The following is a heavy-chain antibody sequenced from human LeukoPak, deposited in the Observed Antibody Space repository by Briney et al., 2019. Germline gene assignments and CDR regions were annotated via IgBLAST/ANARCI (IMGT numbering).Heavy chain of an antibody. J-gene: IGHJ6*03. V-gene: IGHV3-11*04. Sequence: GGSLRLSCAASGFTFSDYYMSWIRQAPGKGLEWVSYISSSGSTIYYADSVKGRFTISRDNAKNSLYLQMNSLRAEDTAVYYCARDTTRAQWEPRDYYYYMDVWGKGTTVTVSS. D-gene: IGHD1-26*01. CDR1: GFTFSDYY. CDR3: ARDTTRAQWEPRDYYYYMDV. CDR2: ISSSGSTI.